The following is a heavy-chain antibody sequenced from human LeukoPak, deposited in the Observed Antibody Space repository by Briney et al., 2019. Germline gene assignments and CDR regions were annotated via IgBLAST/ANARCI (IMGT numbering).Heavy chain of an antibody. CDR1: GFTFSNHA. J-gene: IGHJ4*02. Sequence: GGSLRLSCAASGFTFSNHAMTWVRQAPGKGLEWVSVITGSGDGTYYADFVKGRFTISRDTSKNTLFLQMNSLRAEDTAVYYCAKVVGCSTTSCGYFFDSWGQGTLVTVSS. V-gene: IGHV3-23*01. D-gene: IGHD2-2*01. CDR3: AKVVGCSTTSCGYFFDS. CDR2: ITGSGDGT.